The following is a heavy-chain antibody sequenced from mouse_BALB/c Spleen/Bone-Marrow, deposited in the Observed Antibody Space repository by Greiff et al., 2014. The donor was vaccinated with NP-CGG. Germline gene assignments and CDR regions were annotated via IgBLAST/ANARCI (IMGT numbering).Heavy chain of an antibody. Sequence: EVKVVESGAELVKPGASVKLSCTASGFNIKDTYMHWVKQRPEQGLEWIGRIDPANGNTKYDPKFQGKATITADTSSNTAYLQRSSLTSEDTAVYYCATTDSSGVFAYWGQGTLVTVSA. CDR3: ATTDSSGVFAY. D-gene: IGHD3-2*01. CDR2: IDPANGNT. CDR1: GFNIKDTY. J-gene: IGHJ3*01. V-gene: IGHV14-3*02.